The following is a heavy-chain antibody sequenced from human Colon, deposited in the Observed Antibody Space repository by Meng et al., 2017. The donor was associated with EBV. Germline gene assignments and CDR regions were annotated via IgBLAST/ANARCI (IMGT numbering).Heavy chain of an antibody. CDR1: GGFFSGHY. V-gene: IGHV4-34*01. J-gene: IGHJ4*02. Sequence: QVPLHQWGSRLLKPSATLSLTCSVYGGFFSGHYWTWIRQPPGKGLEWIGEINHSGSTNYNPSLKSRVTISTDTSKNQFSLKVKSVTAADTAVYFCARLYPPDQWLLTSDTSEYWGQGTLVTVSS. CDR2: INHSGST. CDR3: ARLYPPDQWLLTSDTSEY. D-gene: IGHD6-19*01.